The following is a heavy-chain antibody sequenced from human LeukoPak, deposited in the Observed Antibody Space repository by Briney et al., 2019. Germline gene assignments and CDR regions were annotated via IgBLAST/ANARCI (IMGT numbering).Heavy chain of an antibody. CDR1: GGSISSYF. CDR2: IYNSGNT. J-gene: IGHJ5*02. CDR3: ARDRFGWPDP. Sequence: SETLSLSCTVSGGSISSYFWSWIRQPAGKGLEWIGRIYNSGNTRYNPSLKSRVTMSVDTSKNQFSLKLSSVIAADTAVYYCARDRFGWPDPWGQGTLVTVSS. V-gene: IGHV4-4*07. D-gene: IGHD3-10*01.